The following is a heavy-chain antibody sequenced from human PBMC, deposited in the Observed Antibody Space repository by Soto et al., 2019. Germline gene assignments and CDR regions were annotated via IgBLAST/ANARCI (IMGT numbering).Heavy chain of an antibody. CDR2: IAPIFDTS. CDR1: GGTFSSML. D-gene: IGHD5-12*01. Sequence: QVQLVQSGAEVRQPASSVKVSCKTSGGTFSSMLIVGLRQPLGQGLEWMGGIAPIFDTSTYAQKFQGRVTITADESTSTAYMELSSLRSDDTAIYYCVRVVAIPGYPDNWGQGTLVTVSS. CDR3: VRVVAIPGYPDN. V-gene: IGHV1-69*12. J-gene: IGHJ4*02.